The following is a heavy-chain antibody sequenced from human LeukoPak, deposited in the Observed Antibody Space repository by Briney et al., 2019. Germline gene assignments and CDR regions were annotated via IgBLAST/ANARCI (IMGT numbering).Heavy chain of an antibody. J-gene: IGHJ3*02. V-gene: IGHV3-48*03. CDR2: ISSSGNTI. D-gene: IGHD6-13*01. CDR1: GFTFRSYE. Sequence: GGSLRLSCAASGFTFRSYEMNWVRQAPGKGLEWVSYISSSGNTIYYADSEKGRFTISRDNAKNSLYLQMNSLKAEDTAVYYCARDRVAAADDAFDIWGQGTMVTVSP. CDR3: ARDRVAAADDAFDI.